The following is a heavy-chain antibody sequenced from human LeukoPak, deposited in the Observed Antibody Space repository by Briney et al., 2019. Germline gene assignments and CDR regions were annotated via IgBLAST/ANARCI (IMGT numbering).Heavy chain of an antibody. CDR3: ARVYGTYPYYFDY. J-gene: IGHJ4*02. CDR1: GFTFSSYA. Sequence: GGSLRLSCAASGFTFSSYAMHWVRQAPGKGLEWVAVISYDGSNKYYADSVKGRFTISRDNSKNTLYLQMNSLRAEDTAVYYCARVYGTYPYYFDYWGQGTLVTVSS. CDR2: ISYDGSNK. V-gene: IGHV3-30*04. D-gene: IGHD2-8*01.